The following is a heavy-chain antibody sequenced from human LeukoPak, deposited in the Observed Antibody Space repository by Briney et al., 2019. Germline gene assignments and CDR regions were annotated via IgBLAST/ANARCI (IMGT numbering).Heavy chain of an antibody. V-gene: IGHV3-7*01. CDR3: AREEAYYYEAY. Sequence: GGSLRLSCAASTFTFSSYNMNWVRQAPGKELEWVANIKQDGSEKYYVDSVKGRFTISRDNAKNSLYLQMNSLRAEDTAVSYCAREEAYYYEAYWGQGTLVTVSS. J-gene: IGHJ4*02. D-gene: IGHD3-22*01. CDR1: TFTFSSYN. CDR2: IKQDGSEK.